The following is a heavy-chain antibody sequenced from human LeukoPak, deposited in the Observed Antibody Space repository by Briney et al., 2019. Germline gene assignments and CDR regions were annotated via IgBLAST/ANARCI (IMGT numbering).Heavy chain of an antibody. V-gene: IGHV1-2*04. D-gene: IGHD4-17*01. CDR2: MNPNNGDT. J-gene: IGHJ4*02. Sequence: GASVKVSCKASGYTFTDYYIHWVRQAPGQGLEWMGWMNPNNGDTNYAQKFQGWVTMTRDTSISTAHMELNRLKSDDTAIYYCARGVYGDPLHSWGPGTLVTVSS. CDR3: ARGVYGDPLHS. CDR1: GYTFTDYY.